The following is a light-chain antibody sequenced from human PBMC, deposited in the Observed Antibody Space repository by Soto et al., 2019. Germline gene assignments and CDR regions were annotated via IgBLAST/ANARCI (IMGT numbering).Light chain of an antibody. CDR1: QSISSW. V-gene: IGKV1-5*03. CDR3: QQYNSYWT. CDR2: EAS. Sequence: DIQMTQSPSTLSASVGDRVTITCRASQSISSWLAWYQQKPGKAPKLLIYEASSLQSGVPSRFSGSGSGTKFTLTISSLQPDDFATYYCQQYNSYWTFGQGTKVEIK. J-gene: IGKJ1*01.